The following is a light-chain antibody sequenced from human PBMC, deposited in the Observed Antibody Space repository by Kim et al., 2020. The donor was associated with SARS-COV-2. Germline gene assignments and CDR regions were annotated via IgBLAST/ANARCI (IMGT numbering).Light chain of an antibody. CDR1: QGISNY. Sequence: SSVGDRVTITCRASQGISNYLAWYQQKPGKVPKLLIYDASTLRSGVPSRFSGSGSGTDFTLTISSLQPEDVATYYCQKYNSVPYTFGQGTKLEI. J-gene: IGKJ2*01. CDR2: DAS. CDR3: QKYNSVPYT. V-gene: IGKV1-27*01.